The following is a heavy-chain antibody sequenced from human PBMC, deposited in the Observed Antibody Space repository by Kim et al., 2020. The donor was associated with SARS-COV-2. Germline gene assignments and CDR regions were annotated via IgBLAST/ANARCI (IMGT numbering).Heavy chain of an antibody. D-gene: IGHD3-10*01. Sequence: ADSVKGRFTNSRDNDKNALYLQMNSLRVEDTALYYCAKGLGFGDLLYFDHWGQGTLVTVSS. J-gene: IGHJ4*02. CDR3: AKGLGFGDLLYFDH. V-gene: IGHV3-9*01.